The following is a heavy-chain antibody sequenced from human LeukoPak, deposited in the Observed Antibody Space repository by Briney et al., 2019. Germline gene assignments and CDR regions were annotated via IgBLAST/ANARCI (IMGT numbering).Heavy chain of an antibody. D-gene: IGHD5-24*01. CDR1: GFTFSSHG. V-gene: IGHV3-30*02. Sequence: GGSLRLSCAASGFTFSSHGMHWVRQAPGKGLEWVAFIRYDGSNKYYADSVKGRFTISRDNSKNSLYLQMNSLRAEDTAVYYCARARASYNPFDYWGQGTLVTVSS. CDR3: ARARASYNPFDY. CDR2: IRYDGSNK. J-gene: IGHJ4*02.